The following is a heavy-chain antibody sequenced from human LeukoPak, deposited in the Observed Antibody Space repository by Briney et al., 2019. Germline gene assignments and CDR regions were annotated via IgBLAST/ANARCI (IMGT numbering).Heavy chain of an antibody. D-gene: IGHD3-22*01. V-gene: IGHV4-38-2*01. CDR3: ARADYDSSVWFDP. CDR2: IYHSGST. J-gene: IGHJ5*02. CDR1: GYSISSGYY. Sequence: PSETLSLTCAVSGYSISSGYYWGWIRQPPGEGLEWIGRIYHSGSTYYNPSLKSRVTISVDTSKNQFSLKLSCVTAADTAVYYCARADYDSSVWFDPWGQGTLVTVSS.